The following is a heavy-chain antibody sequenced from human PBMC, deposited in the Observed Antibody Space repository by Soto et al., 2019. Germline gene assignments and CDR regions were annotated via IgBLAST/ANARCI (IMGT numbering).Heavy chain of an antibody. CDR2: INHSGST. D-gene: IGHD3-3*01. J-gene: IGHJ4*02. Sequence: SETLSLTCAVYGGSFSGYYWSCIRQPPGKGLEWIGEINHSGSTNYNPSLKSRVTISVDTSKNQFSLKLSSVTAADTAVYYCASAPEEFWSGYYGDYWGQGTLVTVSS. CDR1: GGSFSGYY. CDR3: ASAPEEFWSGYYGDY. V-gene: IGHV4-34*01.